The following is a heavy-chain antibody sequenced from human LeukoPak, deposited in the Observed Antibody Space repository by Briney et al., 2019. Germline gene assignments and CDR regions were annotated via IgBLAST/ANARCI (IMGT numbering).Heavy chain of an antibody. Sequence: SETLSLTCTVSGGSISTYYWTWVRQTPGKGLEWIGYINYSGRTNYNPSLKSRVTMSLDTSNDHFSLKVTSVTAADTAVYYCVRSFGQYYYYLDVWGKGTTVTVSS. V-gene: IGHV4-59*01. CDR3: VRSFGQYYYYLDV. J-gene: IGHJ6*03. D-gene: IGHD3-16*01. CDR1: GGSISTYY. CDR2: INYSGRT.